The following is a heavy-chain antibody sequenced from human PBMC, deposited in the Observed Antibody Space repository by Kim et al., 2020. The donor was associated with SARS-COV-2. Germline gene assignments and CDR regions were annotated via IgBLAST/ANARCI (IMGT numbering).Heavy chain of an antibody. CDR3: ARSRAGYYYFDY. CDR1: GFTFSSYG. D-gene: IGHD3-9*01. V-gene: IGHV3-33*01. Sequence: GGSLRLSCAASGFTFSSYGMHWVRQAPGKGLEWVAVIWYDGRNKYYADSVKGRFTISRDNSKNTLYLQMNSLRAEDTAVYYCARSRAGYYYFDYCGQRTLGTPSS. J-gene: IGHJ4*02. CDR2: IWYDGRNK.